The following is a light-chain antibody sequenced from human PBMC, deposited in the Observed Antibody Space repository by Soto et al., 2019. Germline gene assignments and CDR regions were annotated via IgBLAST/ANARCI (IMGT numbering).Light chain of an antibody. V-gene: IGLV2-14*01. CDR1: SSDVGGYNY. CDR3: SSYTSSSTRNV. CDR2: DVS. J-gene: IGLJ1*01. Sequence: QSALNQPASVSGSPGQSITISCTGTSSDVGGYNYVSWYQQHPGKAPKLMIYDVSNRPSGVSNRFSGSKSGNTASLTISGLQAEDEADYYCSSYTSSSTRNVFGTGTKVTVL.